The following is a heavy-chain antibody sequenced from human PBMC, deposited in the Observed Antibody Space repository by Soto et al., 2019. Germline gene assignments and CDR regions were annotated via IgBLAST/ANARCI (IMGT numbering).Heavy chain of an antibody. Sequence: ASVKVSCKASGYTFTSYAMQWVRQAPGQRLEWMGWINAGNGNTKYSQKFQGRVTITRDTSASTAYMELSSLRSEDTAVYYCAIGGGIVVATAPYDHWGQGTLVTVSS. CDR2: INAGNGNT. CDR1: GYTFTSYA. J-gene: IGHJ4*02. V-gene: IGHV1-3*01. CDR3: AIGGGIVVATAPYDH. D-gene: IGHD2-21*02.